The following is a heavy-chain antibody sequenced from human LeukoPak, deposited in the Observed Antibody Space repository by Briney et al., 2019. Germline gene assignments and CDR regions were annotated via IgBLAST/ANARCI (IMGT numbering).Heavy chain of an antibody. Sequence: ASVKVSXKASGGTFSSYTISWVRQAPGQGLEWIGRIIPIFGTANYAQKFQGRVTITTDESTSTAYMELSSLRSEDTAVYYCARVGVGATSPFGYWGQGTLVTVSS. CDR2: IIPIFGTA. CDR1: GGTFSSYT. V-gene: IGHV1-69*05. J-gene: IGHJ4*02. D-gene: IGHD1-26*01. CDR3: ARVGVGATSPFGY.